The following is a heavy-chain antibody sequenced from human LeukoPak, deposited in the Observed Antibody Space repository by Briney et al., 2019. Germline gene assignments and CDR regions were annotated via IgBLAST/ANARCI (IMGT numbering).Heavy chain of an antibody. V-gene: IGHV3-7*01. CDR1: GFTFSAHW. J-gene: IGHJ4*02. CDR3: AREPVEFGGVIGTDY. Sequence: PGGSLRLSCAASGFTFSAHWMSWVRQAPGKGLEWLANINRDGGEKYYVGSVKDRFTISRDNAKNSLYLQMNSLRAEDTAVYYYAREPVEFGGVIGTDYWGQGTLVTVSS. CDR2: INRDGGEK. D-gene: IGHD3-16*02.